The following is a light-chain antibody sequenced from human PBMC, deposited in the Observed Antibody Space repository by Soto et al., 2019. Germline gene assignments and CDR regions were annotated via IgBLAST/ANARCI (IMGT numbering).Light chain of an antibody. V-gene: IGKV1-39*01. J-gene: IGKJ1*01. CDR3: QHSYSTPWT. CDR1: QSISSY. Sequence: DIQMTQSPSSLSASVGDRVTITCRASQSISSYLNWYQQKPGKAPKLLIYAASSLQSGVPSRFSGSGSGTDFTLPISSLHPEDFATYSCQHSYSTPWTIGQGTKVDSK. CDR2: AAS.